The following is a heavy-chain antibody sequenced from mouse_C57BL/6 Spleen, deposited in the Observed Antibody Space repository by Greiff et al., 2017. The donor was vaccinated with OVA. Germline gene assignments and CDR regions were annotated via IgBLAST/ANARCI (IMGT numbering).Heavy chain of an antibody. CDR1: GYTFTSYW. V-gene: IGHV1-53*01. J-gene: IGHJ3*01. CDR2: INPSNGGT. D-gene: IGHD2-4*01. Sequence: QVQLQQSGTELVKPGASVKLSCKASGYTFTSYWMHWVKQRPGQGLEWIGNINPSNGGTNYNEKFKSKATLTVDKSSSTAYMQLSSLTSEDSAVYYCERCDYDEWAWFAYWGQGTLVTVSA. CDR3: ERCDYDEWAWFAY.